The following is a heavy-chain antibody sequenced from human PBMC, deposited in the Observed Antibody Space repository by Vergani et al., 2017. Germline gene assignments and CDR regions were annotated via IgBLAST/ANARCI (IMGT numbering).Heavy chain of an antibody. D-gene: IGHD4-11*01. J-gene: IGHJ6*03. CDR1: GFTFSSYS. V-gene: IGHV3-21*01. CDR2: ISSSSSYI. Sequence: EVQLVESGGGLVKPGGSLRLSCAASGFTFSSYSMNWVRQAPGKGLEWVSSISSSSSYIYYADSVKGRFTISRDNAKNSLYLQMNSLRAEDTAVYYCARRRGDYSNSYMDVWGKGTTVTVSS. CDR3: ARRRGDYSNSYMDV.